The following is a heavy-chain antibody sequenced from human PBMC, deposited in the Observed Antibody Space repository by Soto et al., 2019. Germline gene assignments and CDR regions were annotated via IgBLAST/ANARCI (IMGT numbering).Heavy chain of an antibody. V-gene: IGHV3-23*01. CDR2: ISGSAVTT. J-gene: IGHJ4*02. CDR3: AKMNAKYIASRPYCFDF. D-gene: IGHD5-12*01. CDR1: GITFSNYA. Sequence: PGGSLRLSCVASGITFSNYAMSWVRQTPGKGLEWVSAISGSAVTTYYADSVKGRFTISRDNARNTLYLQMSGLRVEDTALYYCAKMNAKYIASRPYCFDFWGQGTLVTVSS.